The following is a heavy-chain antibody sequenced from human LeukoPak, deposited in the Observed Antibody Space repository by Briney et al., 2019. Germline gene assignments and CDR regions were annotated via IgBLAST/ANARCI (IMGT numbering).Heavy chain of an antibody. CDR3: ARVGYFGSGNYYNDRGAFDY. CDR1: GGSIRSTNYY. D-gene: IGHD3-10*01. J-gene: IGHJ4*02. Sequence: SETLSHTCIVSGGSIRSTNYYWGWIRQPPGKGLEWIGSFYFSGITYHNPSLKSRVTISLDTSKTHFSLKLSSVTAADTAVYYCARVGYFGSGNYYNDRGAFDYWGQGTLVTVSS. CDR2: FYFSGIT. V-gene: IGHV4-39*07.